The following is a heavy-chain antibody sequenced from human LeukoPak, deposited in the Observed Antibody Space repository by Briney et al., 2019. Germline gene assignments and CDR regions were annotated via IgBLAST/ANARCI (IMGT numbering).Heavy chain of an antibody. V-gene: IGHV4-30-4*01. Sequence: SSETLSLTCTVSGGSISSGDYYWSWIRQPPGKGLEWIGYIYYSGSTYHNPSLKSRVTISVDTSKNQFSLKLSSVTAADTAVYYCARFITMVRGVIDYWGQGTLVTVSS. CDR1: GGSISSGDYY. CDR2: IYYSGST. J-gene: IGHJ4*02. D-gene: IGHD3-10*01. CDR3: ARFITMVRGVIDY.